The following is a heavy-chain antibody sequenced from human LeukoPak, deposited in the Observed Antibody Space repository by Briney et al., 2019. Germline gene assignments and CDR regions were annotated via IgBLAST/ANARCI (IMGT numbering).Heavy chain of an antibody. V-gene: IGHV4-59*08. CDR3: ARISYSSSWAPFFDP. D-gene: IGHD6-13*01. J-gene: IGHJ5*02. Sequence: KPSETLSLTCTVSGGSISSYYWSWIRQPPGKGLEWIGYIYYSGSTNYNPSLKSRVTISVDTSKNQFSLKLSSVTAADTAVYYCARISYSSSWAPFFDPWGQGTLVTVSS. CDR2: IYYSGST. CDR1: GGSISSYY.